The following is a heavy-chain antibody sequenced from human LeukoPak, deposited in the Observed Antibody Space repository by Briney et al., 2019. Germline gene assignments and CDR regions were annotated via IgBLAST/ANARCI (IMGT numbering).Heavy chain of an antibody. D-gene: IGHD6-19*01. CDR1: GFTFSSYA. V-gene: IGHV3-23*01. Sequence: GGSLRLSCAASGFTFSSYAMSWVRQAPGKGLEWVSAISGSGGSTYYADSVKGRFTISRDNSKDTLYLQMNSLRAEDTAVYYCARSIAVAAEWDPYYFDYWGQGTLVTVSS. J-gene: IGHJ4*02. CDR2: ISGSGGST. CDR3: ARSIAVAAEWDPYYFDY.